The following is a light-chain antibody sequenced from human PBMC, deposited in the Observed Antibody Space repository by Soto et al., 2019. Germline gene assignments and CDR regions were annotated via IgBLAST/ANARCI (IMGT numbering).Light chain of an antibody. CDR3: QQYIGYPWT. Sequence: DIQMTQSPSTLSASVGDRVTITCRAGQSISSCLAWYQQKPGRAPKLLIHQASNLESEVPPRFSGSGSGTEFTLIISSLEPDDFAIYYGQQYIGYPWTFGQGTKVEIK. CDR2: QAS. CDR1: QSISSC. V-gene: IGKV1-5*03. J-gene: IGKJ1*01.